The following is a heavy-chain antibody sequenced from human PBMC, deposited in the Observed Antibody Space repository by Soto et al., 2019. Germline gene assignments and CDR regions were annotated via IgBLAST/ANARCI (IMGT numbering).Heavy chain of an antibody. Sequence: EVQLVQSGAEVKKPGESLRISCKGSGYSFTSYWISWMRQMPGKGLEWMGRIDPSDSYTNYSPSFQGHVTISADKSTSTAYLQWSSLKASDTAMYYCARHFRAIAVGGKGGYYYYGMDVWGQGTTVTVSS. CDR3: ARHFRAIAVGGKGGYYYYGMDV. J-gene: IGHJ6*02. V-gene: IGHV5-10-1*03. CDR1: GYSFTSYW. CDR2: IDPSDSYT. D-gene: IGHD6-19*01.